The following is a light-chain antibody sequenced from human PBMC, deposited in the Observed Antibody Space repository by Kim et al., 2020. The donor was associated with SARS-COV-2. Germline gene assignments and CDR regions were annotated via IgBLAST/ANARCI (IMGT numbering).Light chain of an antibody. J-gene: IGKJ1*01. CDR2: KAS. CDR1: QSISSW. CDR3: QQYDSYPWT. Sequence: DIQMNQSPSTLSASVGDRVTITCRASQSISSWLAWYQQKPGKAPKILIYKASSLESGVPSRFSGSGSGTEFTLTVSSLQPDDFATYYCQQYDSYPWTFGQGTKVDIK. V-gene: IGKV1-5*03.